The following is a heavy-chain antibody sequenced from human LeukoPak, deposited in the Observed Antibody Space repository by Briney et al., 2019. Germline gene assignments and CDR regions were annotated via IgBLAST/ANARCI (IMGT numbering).Heavy chain of an antibody. V-gene: IGHV3-48*04. CDR1: GFTFSSYS. D-gene: IGHD3-3*01. J-gene: IGHJ3*02. CDR3: ARVGGCKEWHYPCWAFDI. Sequence: PGGSLRLSCAASGFTFSSYSMNWVRQAPGKGLEWVSYISSSSSTIYYADSVKGRFTISRDNAKNSLYLQMNSLRAEDTAVYYCARVGGCKEWHYPCWAFDIWGQGTMVTVSS. CDR2: ISSSSSTI.